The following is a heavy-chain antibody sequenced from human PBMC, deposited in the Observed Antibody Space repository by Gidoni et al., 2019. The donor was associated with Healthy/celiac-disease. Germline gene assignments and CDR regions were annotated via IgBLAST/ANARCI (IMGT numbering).Heavy chain of an antibody. J-gene: IGHJ5*02. D-gene: IGHD4-17*01. CDR3: ARGPLTTVTTAVKNWFDP. Sequence: QVQLVQSGAEVKKPGSSVKVSCKASGGTFSSYAISWVRQAPGQGLEWMGGIIPIFGTANYAQKFQGRVTITADESTSTAYMELSSLRSEDTAVYYCARGPLTTVTTAVKNWFDPWGQGTLVTVSS. V-gene: IGHV1-69*01. CDR2: IIPIFGTA. CDR1: GGTFSSYA.